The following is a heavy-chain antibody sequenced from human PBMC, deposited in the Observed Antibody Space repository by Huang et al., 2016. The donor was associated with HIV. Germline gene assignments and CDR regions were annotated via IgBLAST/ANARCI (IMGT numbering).Heavy chain of an antibody. D-gene: IGHD3-16*01. Sequence: QAQLVQSGAAVMKPGSSVRVSCKASGVSFSVYAFSWVRRAPGQGLDWMGGIIPRFGLTNDAPRLQGRVTISADKSSNTVYLELTSLRSGDTAVYYCAREGQNWLGKPFGALAFWGQGTEVIVSS. J-gene: IGHJ4*03. CDR2: IIPRFGLT. CDR3: AREGQNWLGKPFGALAF. V-gene: IGHV1-69*10. CDR1: GVSFSVYA.